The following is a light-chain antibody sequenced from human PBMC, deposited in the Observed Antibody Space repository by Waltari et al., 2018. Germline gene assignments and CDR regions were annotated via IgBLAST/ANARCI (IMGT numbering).Light chain of an antibody. J-gene: IGKJ2*01. CDR2: GAS. Sequence: EIVLTQSPGTLSLSPGERATLSCRASQSVSSSYLAWYQQKPGQAPRPLIYGASSRATGIPDRFSGSGSGTDFTLTISRLEPEVFAVYYCQQYGGTFGQGTKLEIK. CDR1: QSVSSSY. V-gene: IGKV3-20*01. CDR3: QQYGGT.